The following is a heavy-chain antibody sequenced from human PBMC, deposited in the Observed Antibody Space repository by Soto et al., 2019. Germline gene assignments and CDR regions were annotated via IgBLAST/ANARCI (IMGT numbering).Heavy chain of an antibody. J-gene: IGHJ4*02. V-gene: IGHV1-69*13. D-gene: IGHD3-22*01. Sequence: SVKVSCKASGGTFSSYAISWVRQAPGQGLEWMGGIIPIFGTANYAQKFQGRVTITADESTSTAYMELSSLRSEDTAVYYCAGLGYYDSSGYSRPLDYWGQGTLVTVSS. CDR2: IIPIFGTA. CDR1: GGTFSSYA. CDR3: AGLGYYDSSGYSRPLDY.